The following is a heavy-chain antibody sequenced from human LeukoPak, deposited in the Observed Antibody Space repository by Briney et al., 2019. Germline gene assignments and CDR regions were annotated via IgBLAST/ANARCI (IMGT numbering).Heavy chain of an antibody. J-gene: IGHJ6*04. CDR3: ARVRVLLWFGERDYVMDV. Sequence: GGSLRLSCAASGFTFSSYEMNWVRHAPRKGLERVSYVCSSGSTIYYADSVKGRSTHSRDNAKNSLYLQINCLRDEETSVYYCARVRVLLWFGERDYVMDVWGKGTTVTVSS. CDR2: VCSSGSTI. CDR1: GFTFSSYE. V-gene: IGHV3-48*03. D-gene: IGHD3-10*01.